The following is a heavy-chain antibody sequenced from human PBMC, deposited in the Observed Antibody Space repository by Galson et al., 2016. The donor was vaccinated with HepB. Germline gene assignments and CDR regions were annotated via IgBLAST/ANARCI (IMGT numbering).Heavy chain of an antibody. V-gene: IGHV3-23*01. CDR3: AKDGLMVNADYYYGVDV. D-gene: IGHD5-18*01. Sequence: SLRLSCAASGFTFSTYAMSWARQGPGKGLEWVSGVSGSGSSTDYADSVKGRFTISRDNSKNTLYLQMNSLRAEDTAVYYCAKDGLMVNADYYYGVDVWGQGTTVTVSS. CDR2: VSGSGSST. CDR1: GFTFSTYA. J-gene: IGHJ6*02.